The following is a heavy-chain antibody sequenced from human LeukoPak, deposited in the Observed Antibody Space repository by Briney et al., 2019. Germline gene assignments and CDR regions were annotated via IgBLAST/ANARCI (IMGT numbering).Heavy chain of an antibody. Sequence: GGSLRLSCAASGFTFTNYNINWVRQAPGKGLEWVSSISGGSTYIYYADSVRGRFTISRDNAKNSVYLQMNSLRGEDTAVYYCARDDVTTNGGVIADSRLFDIWGQGTMVTVSS. V-gene: IGHV3-21*01. CDR2: ISGGSTYI. J-gene: IGHJ3*02. CDR1: GFTFTNYN. CDR3: ARDDVTTNGGVIADSRLFDI. D-gene: IGHD1-14*01.